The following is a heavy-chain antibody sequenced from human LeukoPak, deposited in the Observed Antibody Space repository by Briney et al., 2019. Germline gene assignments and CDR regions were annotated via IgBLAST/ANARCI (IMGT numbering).Heavy chain of an antibody. V-gene: IGHV3-23*01. CDR1: GFTFSTYV. CDR2: ISGSGGST. CDR3: ARDLGKGRYFDY. Sequence: GGSLRLSCAASGFTFSTYVMSWVRQAPGKGLEWVSAISGSGGSTYYADSVKGRFTISRGNSKNTLYLQMDSLRAEDTAVYYCARDLGKGRYFDYWGQGTLVTVSS. D-gene: IGHD4-23*01. J-gene: IGHJ4*02.